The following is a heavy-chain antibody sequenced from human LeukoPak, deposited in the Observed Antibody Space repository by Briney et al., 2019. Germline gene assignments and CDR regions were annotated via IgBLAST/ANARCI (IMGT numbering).Heavy chain of an antibody. CDR2: ISSSSSYI. CDR3: ATSWSIAVAGMNN. J-gene: IGHJ4*02. CDR1: GFTFSSYA. V-gene: IGHV3-21*01. Sequence: GGSLRLSCAASGFTFSSYAMTWVRQAPGKGLGWVSSISSSSSYIYYADSVKGRFTISRDNAKNSLYLQMNSLRAEDTAVYYCATSWSIAVAGMNNWGQGTLVTVSS. D-gene: IGHD6-19*01.